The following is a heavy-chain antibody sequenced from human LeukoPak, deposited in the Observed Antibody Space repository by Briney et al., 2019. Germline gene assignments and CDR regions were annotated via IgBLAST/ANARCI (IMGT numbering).Heavy chain of an antibody. D-gene: IGHD1-26*01. Sequence: KSGGSLRLSCAASGFTFNSYSMNWVRQAPGKGLEWVSSISSSSSYIYYADSVKGRFTISRDNAKNSLYLQMNSLRAEDTAVYYCARDYSPIRHGGSYDRGNYYYYMDVWGKGTTVTVSS. CDR3: ARDYSPIRHGGSYDRGNYYYYMDV. V-gene: IGHV3-21*01. J-gene: IGHJ6*03. CDR2: ISSSSSYI. CDR1: GFTFNSYS.